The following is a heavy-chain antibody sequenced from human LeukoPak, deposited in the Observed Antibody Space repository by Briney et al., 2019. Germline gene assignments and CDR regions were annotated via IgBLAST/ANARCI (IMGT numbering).Heavy chain of an antibody. CDR1: GFTFSSYT. V-gene: IGHV3-30-3*01. Sequence: GGSLRLSCAASGFTFSSYTIHWVRQPPGKGLEWVAVISFDGSNKYYADSVKGRFTISRDNAKNSLYLQMNSLRAEDTALYYCAKDISGATYYYYGMDVWGQGTTVTVSS. CDR3: AKDISGATYYYYGMDV. CDR2: ISFDGSNK. D-gene: IGHD7-27*01. J-gene: IGHJ6*02.